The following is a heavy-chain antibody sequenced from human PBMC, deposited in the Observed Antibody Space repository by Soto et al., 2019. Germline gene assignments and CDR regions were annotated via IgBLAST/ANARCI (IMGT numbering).Heavy chain of an antibody. V-gene: IGHV3-21*01. J-gene: IGHJ6*02. CDR3: ARGQLLSSGGMDV. Sequence: EVQLVESGGGLVKPGGSLRLSCAASGFTFSSYSMNWVRQAPGKGLEWVSSISSSSSYIYYADSVKGRFTISRDNAKNSLYLQMNSLRDEDTAVYYCARGQLLSSGGMDVWGQGTTVTVSS. CDR2: ISSSSSYI. D-gene: IGHD3-10*02. CDR1: GFTFSSYS.